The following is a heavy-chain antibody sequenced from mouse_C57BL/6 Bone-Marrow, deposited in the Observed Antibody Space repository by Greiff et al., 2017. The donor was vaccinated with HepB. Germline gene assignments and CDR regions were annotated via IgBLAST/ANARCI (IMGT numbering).Heavy chain of an antibody. V-gene: IGHV1-19*01. CDR2: INPYNGGT. CDR1: GYTFTDYY. CDR3: AVITTYVDY. J-gene: IGHJ2*01. D-gene: IGHD1-1*01. Sequence: EVKLQESGPVLVKPGASVKMSCKASGYTFTDYYMNWGKQSHGRSLEWIGVINPYNGGTSYNQKFKGQTTLTVDKSSSTSYMKLNTLTSEDSAVYYCAVITTYVDYWGQGTTLTVSS.